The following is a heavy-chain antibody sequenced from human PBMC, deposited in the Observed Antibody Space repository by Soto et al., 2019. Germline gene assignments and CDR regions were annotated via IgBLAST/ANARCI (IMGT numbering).Heavy chain of an antibody. CDR1: GFTFSSYA. Sequence: GGSLRLSCAASGFTFSSYAMSWVRQAPGKGLEWVSTISGSGGSTYYADSVKGRFTISRDNSKNTLHLQMNSLRAEDTAVYYCAKNDLAVADYGMDVWGQGTTVTVSS. CDR2: ISGSGGST. CDR3: AKNDLAVADYGMDV. J-gene: IGHJ6*02. V-gene: IGHV3-23*01. D-gene: IGHD6-19*01.